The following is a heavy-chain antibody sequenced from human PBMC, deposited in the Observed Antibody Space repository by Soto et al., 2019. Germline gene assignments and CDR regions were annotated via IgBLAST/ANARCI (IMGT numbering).Heavy chain of an antibody. Sequence: EEQLLESGGGLVQVGGSLRLSCAASGFPFSDFAMSWVRQAPGKGLEWVLSISGSGGSIYQRDPVEGRFTISRDNSKDTLYLQLNAPTTEDTAIYYCARGAAATTTGQQWLESWGQGTLVTLGS. CDR1: GFPFSDFA. J-gene: IGHJ5*01. D-gene: IGHD6-25*01. CDR3: ARGAAATTTGQQWLES. CDR2: ISGSGGSI. V-gene: IGHV3-23*01.